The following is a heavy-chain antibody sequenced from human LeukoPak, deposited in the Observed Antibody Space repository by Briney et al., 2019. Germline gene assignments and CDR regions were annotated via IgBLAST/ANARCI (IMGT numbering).Heavy chain of an antibody. CDR1: GYTFTSYG. CDR3: ARDDALVATGSFDY. CDR2: ISAYSCNT. V-gene: IGHV1-18*01. J-gene: IGHJ4*02. Sequence: ASVKVYCMASGYTFTSYGINWVRQAPGQGLEWMGWISAYSCNTNYAQKLQGRVTMTTDTSTSTAYMELRSLRSDDTAVYYCARDDALVATGSFDYWGQGTMDTVSS. D-gene: IGHD5-12*01.